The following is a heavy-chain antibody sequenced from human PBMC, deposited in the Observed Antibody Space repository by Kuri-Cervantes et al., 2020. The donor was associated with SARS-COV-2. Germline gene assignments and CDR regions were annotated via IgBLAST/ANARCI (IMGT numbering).Heavy chain of an antibody. J-gene: IGHJ6*03. CDR1: GGSINTGRNY. D-gene: IGHD2-15*01. V-gene: IGHV4-39*01. CDR3: ARHSCRGYCSGNEYYFMDV. Sequence: SETLSLTCIVSGGSINTGRNYWGWVRRPPGKGLEWIGTISNSGKTFYNPSLRSRVTMPVDTSKNQFSLKLTSVTAEDTAVYYCARHSCRGYCSGNEYYFMDVWGKGTTVTVSS. CDR2: ISNSGKT.